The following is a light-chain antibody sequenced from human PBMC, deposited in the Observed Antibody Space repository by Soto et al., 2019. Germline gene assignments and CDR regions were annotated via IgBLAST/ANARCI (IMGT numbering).Light chain of an antibody. J-gene: IGKJ4*01. V-gene: IGKV1-39*01. CDR3: QQLTRYPST. CDR1: ETISTF. Sequence: DIQLTQSPSSLSASVGDRVTMTCRASETISTFLNWYQHKPGKAPRLLISAASRLQSGVPPRFSGSGSGTEFTLTINSLRPEDFATYYCQQLTRYPSTFGGGTKVDIK. CDR2: AAS.